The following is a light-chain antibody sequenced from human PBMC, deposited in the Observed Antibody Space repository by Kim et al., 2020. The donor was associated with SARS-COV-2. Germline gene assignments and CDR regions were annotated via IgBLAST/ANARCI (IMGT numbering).Light chain of an antibody. CDR3: QVWDSSTGV. Sequence: SVARGQKARITGGGYNIGSKNGHWYQQKPGQALVLVIYRDSNRPSGIPERFSGSNSGNTATLTISGAQAGDEADYYCQVWDSSTGVFGGGTKLTVL. V-gene: IGLV3-9*01. CDR2: RDS. CDR1: NIGSKN. J-gene: IGLJ3*02.